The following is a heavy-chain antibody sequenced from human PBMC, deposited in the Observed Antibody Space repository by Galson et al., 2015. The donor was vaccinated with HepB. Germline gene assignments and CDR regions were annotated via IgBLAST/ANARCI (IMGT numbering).Heavy chain of an antibody. D-gene: IGHD3-22*01. V-gene: IGHV3-53*04. CDR2: IYSGGST. J-gene: IGHJ3*02. CDR1: GFTVSSNY. CDR3: ARGYYDSSLGAFDI. Sequence: SLRLSCAASGFTVSSNYMSWVRQAPGKGLEWVSLIYSGGSTYYADSVKGRFTISRHNSKNTLYLQMNSLRAEDTAVYYCARGYYDSSLGAFDIWGQGTMVTVSS.